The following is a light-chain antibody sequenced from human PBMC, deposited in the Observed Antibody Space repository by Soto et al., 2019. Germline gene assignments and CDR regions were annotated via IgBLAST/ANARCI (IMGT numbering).Light chain of an antibody. CDR2: EVS. Sequence: QSVLNQPRSVSGSPGQSVTISCTGTSSDVDAYKRVSWYQQPPGSAPKLIIYEVSNRPSGDPERFSGSKYGTTASLSISGLQAEDEADYYCYSYVGSHTWVFGTGTKVTVL. CDR1: SSDVDAYKR. J-gene: IGLJ1*01. V-gene: IGLV2-18*02. CDR3: YSYVGSHTWV.